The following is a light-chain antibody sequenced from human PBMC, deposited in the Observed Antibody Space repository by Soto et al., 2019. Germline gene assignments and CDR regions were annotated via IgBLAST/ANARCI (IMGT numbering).Light chain of an antibody. Sequence: DIQMTQSPSTLSASVGDRFTITCRASQSISSWLAWYQQEPGKAPKLXXYKASSLESGVPSRFSGSGSGTEFTLTISSLQPDDFANYYCQQYNSYSPLTFGGGTKVDIK. CDR2: KAS. V-gene: IGKV1-5*03. J-gene: IGKJ4*01. CDR1: QSISSW. CDR3: QQYNSYSPLT.